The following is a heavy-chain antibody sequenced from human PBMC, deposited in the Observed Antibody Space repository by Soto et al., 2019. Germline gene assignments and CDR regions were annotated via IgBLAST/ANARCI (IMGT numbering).Heavy chain of an antibody. CDR3: ARWYDSSGWYEGVFDY. D-gene: IGHD6-19*01. V-gene: IGHV4-39*01. Sequence: SETLSLTCTVSGGSISSSSYNWGWIRQPPGKGLEWIGSIYYSGTTYYNPSLKSRVTISVDTSKNQFSLKLTSVTAADTAMYYCARWYDSSGWYEGVFDYWGQGTLVTVSS. CDR2: IYYSGTT. CDR1: GGSISSSSYN. J-gene: IGHJ4*02.